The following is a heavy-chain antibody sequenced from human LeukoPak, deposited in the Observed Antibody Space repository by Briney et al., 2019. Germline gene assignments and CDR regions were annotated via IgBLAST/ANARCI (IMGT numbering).Heavy chain of an antibody. CDR2: INHSGST. Sequence: PSETLSLTCAVYGGSFSGYYWSWIRQPPGKGLEWIGEINHSGSTNYNPSLKSRVTISVDTSKNQFSLKLSSVTAADTAVYYCARISDFCSGWIDYWGQGTLVTVSS. V-gene: IGHV4-34*01. CDR1: GGSFSGYY. J-gene: IGHJ4*02. CDR3: ARISDFCSGWIDY. D-gene: IGHD3-3*01.